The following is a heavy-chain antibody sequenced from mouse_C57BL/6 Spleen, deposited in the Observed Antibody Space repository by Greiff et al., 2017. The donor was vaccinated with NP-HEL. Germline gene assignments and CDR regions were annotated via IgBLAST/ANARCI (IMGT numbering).Heavy chain of an antibody. CDR2: ISSGSSTI. Sequence: EVKVVEPGGGLVKPGGSLKLSCAASGFTFSDYGMHWVRQAPEKGLEWVAYISSGSSTIYYADTVKGRFTISRDNAKNTLFLQMTSLRSEDTAMYYCARPITTVVAYYFDYWGQGTTLTVSS. CDR1: GFTFSDYG. V-gene: IGHV5-17*01. J-gene: IGHJ2*01. D-gene: IGHD1-1*01. CDR3: ARPITTVVAYYFDY.